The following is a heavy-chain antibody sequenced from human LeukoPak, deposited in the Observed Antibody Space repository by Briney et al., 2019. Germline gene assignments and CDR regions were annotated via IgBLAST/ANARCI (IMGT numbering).Heavy chain of an antibody. CDR3: AKSESGYCSGDSCYSGYYYYYMDV. V-gene: IGHV3-23*01. D-gene: IGHD2-15*01. Sequence: GGSLRLSCAASGFTLSTYAMNWVRQAPGKGLEWVSGLSASGGTTSYADSVKGRFTISRDNSKNMVYLQMNSLRAEDTAVYYCAKSESGYCSGDSCYSGYYYYYMDVWGKGTTVTVSS. CDR2: LSASGGTT. CDR1: GFTLSTYA. J-gene: IGHJ6*03.